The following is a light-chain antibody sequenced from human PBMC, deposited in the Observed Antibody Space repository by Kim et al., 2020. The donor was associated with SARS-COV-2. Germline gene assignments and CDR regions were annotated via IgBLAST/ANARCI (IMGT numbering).Light chain of an antibody. CDR2: QDS. J-gene: IGLJ3*02. CDR1: KLGDKY. V-gene: IGLV3-1*01. CDR3: QAWDISIWV. Sequence: VSQGQTASITCSGDKLGDKYASWYQQKPGQSPVLVLYQDSKRPSGIPERFSGSNSGNTATLTISGTQAMDEADYYCQAWDISIWVFGGGTQLTVL.